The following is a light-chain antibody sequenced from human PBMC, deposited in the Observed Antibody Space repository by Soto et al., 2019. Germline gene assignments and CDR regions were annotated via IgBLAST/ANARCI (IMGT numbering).Light chain of an antibody. V-gene: IGKV1-5*03. CDR2: EAS. J-gene: IGKJ1*01. Sequence: DIQMTQSPSTISASVGDRATITCRASQSISKWLAWSQQKAGKAPKLLIYEASRLATGVTSRISGSGSGTEFTLTISSLQPDDFATYYCQQYTNYPWTFGQGTKVDIK. CDR3: QQYTNYPWT. CDR1: QSISKW.